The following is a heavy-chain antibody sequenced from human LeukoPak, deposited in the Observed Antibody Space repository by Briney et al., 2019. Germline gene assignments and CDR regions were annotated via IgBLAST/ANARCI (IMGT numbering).Heavy chain of an antibody. CDR2: IYSGGST. D-gene: IGHD3-9*01. J-gene: IGHJ5*02. Sequence: GGSLRLSCAASGFTVSSNYTSWVRQAPGKGLEWVSVIYSGGSTYYADSVKGRFTISRDNSKNTLYLQMNSLRAEDTAVYYCARRTVLRYFDGVFDPWGQGTLVTVSS. CDR3: ARRTVLRYFDGVFDP. V-gene: IGHV3-53*01. CDR1: GFTVSSNY.